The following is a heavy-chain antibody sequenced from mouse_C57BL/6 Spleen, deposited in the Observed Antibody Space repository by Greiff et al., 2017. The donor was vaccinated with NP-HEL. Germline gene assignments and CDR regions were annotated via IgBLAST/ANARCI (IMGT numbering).Heavy chain of an antibody. CDR2: ISDGGSYT. Sequence: EVKLVESGGGLVKPGGSLKLSCAASGFTFSSYAMSWVRQTPEKRLEWVATISDGGSYTYYPDNVKGRFTISRDNAKNNLYLQMSHLKSEDTAMYYCARDGDDYDWYFDVWGTGTTVTVSS. J-gene: IGHJ1*03. V-gene: IGHV5-4*01. D-gene: IGHD2-4*01. CDR3: ARDGDDYDWYFDV. CDR1: GFTFSSYA.